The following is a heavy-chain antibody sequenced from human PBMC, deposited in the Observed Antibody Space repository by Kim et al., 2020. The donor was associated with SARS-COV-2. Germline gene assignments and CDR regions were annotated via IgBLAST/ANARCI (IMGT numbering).Heavy chain of an antibody. CDR2: MNPNSGNT. CDR3: ARGRNYDYVWGSYRYYYYGMDV. Sequence: ASVKVSCKASGYTFTSYDINWVRQATGQGLEWMGWMNPNSGNTGYAQKFQGRVTMTRNTSISTAYMELSSLRSEDTAVYYCARGRNYDYVWGSYRYYYYGMDVWGQGTTVTVSS. J-gene: IGHJ6*02. D-gene: IGHD3-16*02. V-gene: IGHV1-8*01. CDR1: GYTFTSYD.